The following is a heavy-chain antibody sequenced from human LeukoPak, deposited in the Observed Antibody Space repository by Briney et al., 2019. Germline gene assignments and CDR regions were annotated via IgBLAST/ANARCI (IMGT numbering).Heavy chain of an antibody. CDR1: GFTFSSHG. V-gene: IGHV3-23*01. CDR3: ATSEARSNGWYVY. J-gene: IGHJ4*02. Sequence: GGSLRLSCAAYGFTFSSHGMNWVRQAPGKGLEWVSGIIPSGHTTYYADPVKGRYTISRDNAKNMLYLQMNSLRAEDTAVYYCATSEARSNGWYVYWGQGTLVTVSS. CDR2: IIPSGHTT. D-gene: IGHD6-19*01.